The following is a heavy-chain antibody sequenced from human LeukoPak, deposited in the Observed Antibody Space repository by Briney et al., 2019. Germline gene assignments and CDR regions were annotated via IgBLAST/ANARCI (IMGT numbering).Heavy chain of an antibody. J-gene: IGHJ1*01. V-gene: IGHV1-69*04. Sequence: SVKVSCKASGGTFSSYAISWVRQAPGQGLEWMGRIIPILGIANYARKFQGRVTITADKSTSTAYMELSSLRSEETAVYYCARGHIAVAAHAEYFQHWGQGTLVTVSS. CDR3: ARGHIAVAAHAEYFQH. D-gene: IGHD6-19*01. CDR1: GGTFSSYA. CDR2: IIPILGIA.